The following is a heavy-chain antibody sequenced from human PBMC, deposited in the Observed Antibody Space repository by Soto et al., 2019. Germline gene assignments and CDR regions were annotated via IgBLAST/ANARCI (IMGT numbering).Heavy chain of an antibody. CDR3: AKQDGSGSDLRYFDY. CDR2: ISWNSGSI. D-gene: IGHD3-10*01. V-gene: IGHV3-9*01. Sequence: GGSLRLSCVVSGFTFSSSWMHWARQGPGKGLEWVSGISWNSGSIGYAASVKGRFTISRENAKNSLYLQMNRLRAEDTTLYYCAKQDGSGSDLRYFDYWGQGTLVTVSS. CDR1: GFTFSSSW. J-gene: IGHJ4*02.